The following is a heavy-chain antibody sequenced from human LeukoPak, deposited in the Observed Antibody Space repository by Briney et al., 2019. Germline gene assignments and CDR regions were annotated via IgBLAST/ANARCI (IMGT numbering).Heavy chain of an antibody. CDR3: AANSADYNTLGSSYKV. CDR2: INHSGST. J-gene: IGHJ4*02. V-gene: IGHV4-34*01. D-gene: IGHD3-10*01. Sequence: SETLSLTCAVYGGSFSGYYWSWIRQPPGKGLEWIGEINHSGSTNYNPSLKSRVTISVDTSKNQFSLKLNSVTAADTAVFYCAANSADYNTLGSSYKVWGQGTLVTVSS. CDR1: GGSFSGYY.